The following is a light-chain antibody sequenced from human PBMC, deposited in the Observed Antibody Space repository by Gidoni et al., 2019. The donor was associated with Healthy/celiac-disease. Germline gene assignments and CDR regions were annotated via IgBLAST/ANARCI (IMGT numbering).Light chain of an antibody. V-gene: IGKV3-20*01. CDR1: QSVSSSY. CDR3: QQYGSSPFT. J-gene: IGKJ3*01. CDR2: GAS. Sequence: NVLTQSPGTLSLSPGERATLSCRASQSVSSSYLAWYQQKPGQAPRLLIYGASSRATGIPDRFSGSGSGTDFTLTISRLEPEDFAVYYCQQYGSSPFTFGPXTKVDIK.